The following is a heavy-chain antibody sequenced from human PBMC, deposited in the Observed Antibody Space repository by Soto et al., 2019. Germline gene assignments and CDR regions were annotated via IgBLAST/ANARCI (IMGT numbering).Heavy chain of an antibody. CDR1: GFTFSSYA. D-gene: IGHD2-15*01. CDR3: AKRRGAGGHFDY. J-gene: IGHJ4*02. V-gene: IGHV3-23*01. Sequence: GSLRLSCAASGFTFSSYAMGWVRQGPGKGLEWVAVVSIGGSTHYADSVRGRFTISRDNSKNTLSLQMNSLTAEDPAVYFCAKRRGAGGHFDYWGQGALVTVSS. CDR2: VSIGGST.